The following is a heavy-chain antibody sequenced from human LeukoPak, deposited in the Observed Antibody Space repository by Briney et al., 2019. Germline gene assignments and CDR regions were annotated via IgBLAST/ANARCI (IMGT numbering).Heavy chain of an antibody. CDR3: AKDPTPYYDFWSGPNYFDY. CDR2: ICGGGGRT. V-gene: IGHV3-23*01. D-gene: IGHD3-3*01. CDR1: GFTVSSYA. J-gene: IGHJ4*02. Sequence: GGSLRLSCAASGFTVSSYAMSWVRQAPGKGLEWVSAICGGGGRTYYADAVRGRFTISRDNSKTTLYLQISTRSAEDTAVHSCAKDPTPYYDFWSGPNYFDYWGQGTLVTVSS.